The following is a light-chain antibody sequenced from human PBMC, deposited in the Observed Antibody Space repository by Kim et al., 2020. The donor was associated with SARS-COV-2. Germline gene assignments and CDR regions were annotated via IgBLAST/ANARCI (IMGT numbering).Light chain of an antibody. V-gene: IGKV1-8*01. CDR3: QQYYSYAWT. CDR2: AAS. CDR1: QGISSY. J-gene: IGKJ1*01. Sequence: ASTGDRVTITCRASQGISSYLAWYQQKPGKAPKLLIYAASTLQSGVPSRFSGSGSGTDFTLTISCLQSEDFATYYCQQYYSYAWTFGQGTKVDIK.